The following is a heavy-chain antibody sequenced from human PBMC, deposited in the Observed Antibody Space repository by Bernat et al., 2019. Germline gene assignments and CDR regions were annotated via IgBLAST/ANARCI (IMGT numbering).Heavy chain of an antibody. D-gene: IGHD6-13*01. CDR1: GFTFSSYG. Sequence: QVQLVESGGGVVQPGRSLRLSCAASGFTFSSYGMHWVRQAPGKGLEWVAVIWYDGSNKYYADSVKGRFTISRDNSKNTLYLQMNSLRAEDTAVYYCARGTDSSSWYESEYFQHWGQGTLVTVSS. J-gene: IGHJ1*01. V-gene: IGHV3-33*01. CDR2: IWYDGSNK. CDR3: ARGTDSSSWYESEYFQH.